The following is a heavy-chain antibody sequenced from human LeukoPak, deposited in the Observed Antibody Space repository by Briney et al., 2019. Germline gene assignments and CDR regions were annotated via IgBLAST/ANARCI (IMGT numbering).Heavy chain of an antibody. Sequence: GGSLRLSCAASGFTFSSYAMHWVRQAPGKGLEWVAVISYDGSNKYYADSVKGRFTISRDNSKTTVSLEMNSLRAEDTAIYYCARDRDFWSGYTDYWGQGTLLTVSS. CDR2: ISYDGSNK. J-gene: IGHJ4*02. CDR1: GFTFSSYA. CDR3: ARDRDFWSGYTDY. D-gene: IGHD3-3*01. V-gene: IGHV3-30-3*01.